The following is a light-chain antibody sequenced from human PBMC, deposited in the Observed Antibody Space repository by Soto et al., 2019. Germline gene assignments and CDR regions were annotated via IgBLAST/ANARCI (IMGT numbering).Light chain of an antibody. V-gene: IGLV2-14*01. CDR3: NSYTSTNTWV. J-gene: IGLJ1*01. Sequence: QAVLTQPASVSGSPGQSITISCTGTSSDLGTYNYVSWYQQRPGKAPKLMIYEASNRPSGVSYRFSGSKSDNTASLTISGLQAEDEADYYCNSYTSTNTWVFGTGTKLTVL. CDR1: SSDLGTYNY. CDR2: EAS.